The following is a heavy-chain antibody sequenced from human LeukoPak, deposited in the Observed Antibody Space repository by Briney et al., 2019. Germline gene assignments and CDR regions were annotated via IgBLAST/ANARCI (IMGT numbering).Heavy chain of an antibody. CDR1: GYTFTGYY. D-gene: IGHD1-7*01. Sequence: ASVKVSCKASGYTFTGYYMHWVRQAPGQGLEWMGWINPNSGGTNYAQKFQGRVTMTSDTSISTAYMELSRLRSDDTAVYYCARVFELTGTTGGDYWGQGTLVTVSS. CDR2: INPNSGGT. CDR3: ARVFELTGTTGGDY. J-gene: IGHJ4*02. V-gene: IGHV1-2*02.